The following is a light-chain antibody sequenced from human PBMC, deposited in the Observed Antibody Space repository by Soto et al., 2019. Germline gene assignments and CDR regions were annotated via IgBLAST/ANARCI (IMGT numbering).Light chain of an antibody. V-gene: IGKV3-15*01. CDR2: GAS. CDR3: QQNNKWPPVT. J-gene: IGKJ4*01. Sequence: EVVMTQSPATISVSQGEGVTLSCRASQTISNDLAWYQQKPGQAPRLLIYGASTRTTGLPARFSGGGSGTEFTLTISSLQSEDFAFYYCQQNNKWPPVTFGGGTKVDIK. CDR1: QTISND.